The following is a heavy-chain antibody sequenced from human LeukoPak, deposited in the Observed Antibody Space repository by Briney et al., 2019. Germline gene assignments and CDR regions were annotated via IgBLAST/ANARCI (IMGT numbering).Heavy chain of an antibody. CDR1: GGSISSYY. V-gene: IGHV4-59*01. CDR3: ARGLAVYGGNSGVYFDY. J-gene: IGHJ4*02. CDR2: IYNSGST. Sequence: SETLSLTCTVSGGSISSYYWSWIRQPPGKGLEWIGYIYNSGSTNYNPSLKSRVTISVDTSKNQFSLKLSSVTAADTAVYYCARGLAVYGGNSGVYFDYWGQGTLVTVSS. D-gene: IGHD4-23*01.